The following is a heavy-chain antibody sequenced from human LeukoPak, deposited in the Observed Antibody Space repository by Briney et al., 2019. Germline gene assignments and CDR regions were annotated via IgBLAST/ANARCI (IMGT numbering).Heavy chain of an antibody. Sequence: GGSLRLSCAASGFTFSSYGMHWVRQAPGKGLEWVAFMRYDGGNKYYADSVKGRFTISRDSSKNTLYLQMNSLRPEDTAVYHCAKGQWELLYWGQGVLVTVSS. CDR2: MRYDGGNK. J-gene: IGHJ4*02. CDR1: GFTFSSYG. D-gene: IGHD1-26*01. CDR3: AKGQWELLY. V-gene: IGHV3-30*02.